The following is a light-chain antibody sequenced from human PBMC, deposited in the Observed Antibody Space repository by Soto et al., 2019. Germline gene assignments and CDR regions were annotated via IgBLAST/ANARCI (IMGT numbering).Light chain of an antibody. CDR2: ASS. CDR1: QSVGSY. J-gene: IGKJ2*01. CDR3: QQRSNWYT. Sequence: EIVLTQSPDTLSLSPGERATLSCSASQSVGSYLAWYQQKPGQAPRLLIYASSNRATGIPARFSGSGSGIDFTLTISSLEPEDFAVYYSQQRSNWYTFGQGTKLDIK. V-gene: IGKV3-11*01.